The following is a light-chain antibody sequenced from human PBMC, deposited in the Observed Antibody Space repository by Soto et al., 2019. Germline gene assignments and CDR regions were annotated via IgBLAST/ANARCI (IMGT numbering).Light chain of an antibody. V-gene: IGKV1D-16*01. Sequence: DIQMTQSPSSLSASVGDRVTITCRASQDISSWLAWFQQKSGKAPKSLIYDTSSLQSGVPSRFSGSGSGTDFTLTISSLQPEDFATYYCQQYKTYPLTFGGGTKVDI. CDR2: DTS. CDR3: QQYKTYPLT. CDR1: QDISSW. J-gene: IGKJ4*01.